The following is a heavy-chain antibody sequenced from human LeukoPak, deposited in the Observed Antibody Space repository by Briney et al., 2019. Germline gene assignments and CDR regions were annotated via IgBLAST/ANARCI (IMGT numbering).Heavy chain of an antibody. CDR2: INHSGST. D-gene: IGHD3-9*01. CDR3: ATDYDILTGPPGFDY. Sequence: PSETLSLTCAVYGGSFSGYYWSWIRQPPGKGLEWIGEINHSGSTNYNPSLKSRVTISVDTPKNQFSLKLSSVTAADTAVYYCATDYDILTGPPGFDYWGQGTLVTVSS. V-gene: IGHV4-34*01. J-gene: IGHJ4*02. CDR1: GGSFSGYY.